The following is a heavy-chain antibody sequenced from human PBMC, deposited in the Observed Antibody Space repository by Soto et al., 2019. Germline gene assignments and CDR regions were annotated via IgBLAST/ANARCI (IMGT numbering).Heavy chain of an antibody. CDR1: GGSFSGYY. CDR3: ARGGEGYNDAFDI. D-gene: IGHD4-17*01. Sequence: SETLSLTCAVYGGSFSGYYWSWIRQPPGKGLEWIGEINHSGSTNYNPSLKSRVTISVDTSKNQFSLKLSSVTAADTAVYYCARGGEGYNDAFDIWGQGTMVTVSS. J-gene: IGHJ3*02. CDR2: INHSGST. V-gene: IGHV4-34*01.